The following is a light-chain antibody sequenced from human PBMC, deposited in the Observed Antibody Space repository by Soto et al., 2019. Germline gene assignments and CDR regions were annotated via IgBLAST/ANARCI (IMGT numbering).Light chain of an antibody. Sequence: EILMTQSPATLSVSPGERATLSCRASQSISSNLAWYQQKPGQAPRLLIYGASTRATGIPARFSGSGSGTDFTLTIGRLEPEDFAVYYCQHYGSSPRTFGQGTKVDI. V-gene: IGKV3-15*01. CDR2: GAS. CDR3: QHYGSSPRT. CDR1: QSISSN. J-gene: IGKJ1*01.